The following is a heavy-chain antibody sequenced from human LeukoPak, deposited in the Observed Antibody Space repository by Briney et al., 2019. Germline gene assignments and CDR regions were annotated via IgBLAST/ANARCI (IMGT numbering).Heavy chain of an antibody. D-gene: IGHD1-26*01. CDR1: GGSISSSRYY. Sequence: SETLSLTCTVSGGSISSSRYYWGWIRQPPGKGLEWIGSIYYSGSTYYNPSLKSRVTISVDTSKNQFSLKLSSVTAADTAVYYCAASGSYFWDFDYWGQGTLVTVSS. V-gene: IGHV4-39*07. CDR3: AASGSYFWDFDY. J-gene: IGHJ4*02. CDR2: IYYSGST.